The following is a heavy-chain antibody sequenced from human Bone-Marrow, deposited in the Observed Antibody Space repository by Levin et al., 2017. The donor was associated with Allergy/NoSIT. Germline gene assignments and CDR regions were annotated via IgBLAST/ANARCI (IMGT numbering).Heavy chain of an antibody. CDR3: ARWDSGAARD. CDR1: GFTFSDHY. Sequence: GESLKISCAASGFTFSDHYMDWVRQAPGKGLEWVGRTRNKANSYTTEYAASVKGRFIISRDDSKNSLYLQMNSLKTEDTAVYYCARWDSGAARDWGQGTLVTVSS. V-gene: IGHV3-72*01. J-gene: IGHJ4*02. CDR2: TRNKANSYTT. D-gene: IGHD6-6*01.